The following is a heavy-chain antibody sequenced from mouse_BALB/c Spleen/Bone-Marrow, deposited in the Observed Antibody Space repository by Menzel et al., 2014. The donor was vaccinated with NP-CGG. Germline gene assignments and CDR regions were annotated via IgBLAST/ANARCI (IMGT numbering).Heavy chain of an antibody. CDR1: GYTFTDYW. V-gene: IGHV1-69*01. CDR3: AFYYGNYGDY. J-gene: IGHJ2*01. CDR2: IDTSDSYT. Sequence: VQLQQSGAELVMPGASVKMSCKASGYTFTDYWMHWVKQRPGQGLEWIGAIDTSDSYTSYNQKFKGKATLTVDESSSTAYMQLSNLTSEDSAVYYCAFYYGNYGDYWGQGTTLTVSS. D-gene: IGHD2-1*01.